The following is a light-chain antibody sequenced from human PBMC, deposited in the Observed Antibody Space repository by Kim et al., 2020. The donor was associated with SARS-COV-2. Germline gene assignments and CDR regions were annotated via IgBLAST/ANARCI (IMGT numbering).Light chain of an antibody. CDR2: GAS. CDR1: QSISGN. Sequence: VSPGERATLSCRASQSISGNLAWYQQKPGQPPRLLIYGASTRATGIPARFSGSGSGTEFTLTISSLQSEDFAVYYCQQYYNWPRTFGQGTKVDIK. CDR3: QQYYNWPRT. J-gene: IGKJ1*01. V-gene: IGKV3-15*01.